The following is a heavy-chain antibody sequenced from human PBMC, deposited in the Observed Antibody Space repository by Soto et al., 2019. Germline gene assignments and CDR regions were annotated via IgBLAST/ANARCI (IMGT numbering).Heavy chain of an antibody. J-gene: IGHJ4*02. Sequence: QVHLVQSGAEVKKPGASVKVSCKASGYTFTSYGITWVRQAPGQGLEWMGWISAHNGNTDYAQKLQGRVIVTRDTSTSTAYMEMRSLRSDDKAMYYCARGRYGDYWGQGALVTVSS. V-gene: IGHV1-18*01. D-gene: IGHD1-1*01. CDR2: ISAHNGNT. CDR3: ARGRYGDY. CDR1: GYTFTSYG.